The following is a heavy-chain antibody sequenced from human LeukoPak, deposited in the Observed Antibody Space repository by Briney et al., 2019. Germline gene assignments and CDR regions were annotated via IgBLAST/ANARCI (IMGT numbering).Heavy chain of an antibody. Sequence: SETLSLTCTVSNGSISSYYWSWIRQPPGTRLEWIGYFYYGGSTNYNPSLKSRVTISVDTSKNQFSLKLSSVTAADTAVYYCAKHGARSLPLDPWGQGTLVTVSS. J-gene: IGHJ5*02. CDR1: NGSISSYY. CDR3: AKHGARSLPLDP. CDR2: FYYGGST. V-gene: IGHV4-59*08. D-gene: IGHD2-15*01.